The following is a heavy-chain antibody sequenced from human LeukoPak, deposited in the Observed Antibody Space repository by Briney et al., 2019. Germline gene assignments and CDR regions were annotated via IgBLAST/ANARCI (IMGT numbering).Heavy chain of an antibody. CDR3: AKVIVSVDTAIDY. CDR2: NSDSGGST. D-gene: IGHD5-18*01. J-gene: IGHJ4*02. CDR1: GFTFSSYA. Sequence: GGSLRLSCAASGFTFSSYAMTWVRQAPGQGLESVSGNSDSGGSTYYADSVKGRFTISRDNSKNTLYLQMNSLRAEDTAVYYCAKVIVSVDTAIDYWGQGTLVTVSS. V-gene: IGHV3-23*01.